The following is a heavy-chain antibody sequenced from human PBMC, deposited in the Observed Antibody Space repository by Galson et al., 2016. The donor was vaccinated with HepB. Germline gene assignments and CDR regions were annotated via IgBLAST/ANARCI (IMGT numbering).Heavy chain of an antibody. CDR2: IYNSGRT. Sequence: ETLSLTCTVSGGPISGYHWSWIRQPAGKGLEWIGLIYNSGRTNYNPSLKSRVTMSVDTSKSQLSLNLRSVTAADTAVYYCAGQWLVPFDLWGRGTLVTVSS. J-gene: IGHJ2*01. D-gene: IGHD6-19*01. CDR1: GGPISGYH. V-gene: IGHV4-4*07. CDR3: AGQWLVPFDL.